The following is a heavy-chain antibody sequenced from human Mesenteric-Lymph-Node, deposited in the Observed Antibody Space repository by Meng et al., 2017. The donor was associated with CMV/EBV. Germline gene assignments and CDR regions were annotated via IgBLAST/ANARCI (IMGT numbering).Heavy chain of an antibody. Sequence: ASVKVSCKAFGYTFTGYYVHWVRQAPGQGLEWMGWINPNSGGTNYAQKFQGRVIMTRDTSISTAYMELSRLRSDDTAVYYCARAVRGSIAARPYIYWGQGTLVTVSS. J-gene: IGHJ4*02. CDR3: ARAVRGSIAARPYIY. CDR1: GYTFTGYY. CDR2: INPNSGGT. D-gene: IGHD6-6*01. V-gene: IGHV1-2*02.